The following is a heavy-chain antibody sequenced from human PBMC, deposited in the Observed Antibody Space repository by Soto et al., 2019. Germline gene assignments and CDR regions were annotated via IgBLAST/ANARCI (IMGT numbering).Heavy chain of an antibody. D-gene: IGHD3-22*01. Sequence: GGSLRLSCAASGFTFSRYSMNWVRQAPGKGLEWVSYISESSTTIYYADSVKGRFTISRDNAKNSLYLQMNSLRDEDTAVYYCARDYYDSSGYYTFDYWGQGTLVTAPQ. CDR3: ARDYYDSSGYYTFDY. CDR1: GFTFSRYS. V-gene: IGHV3-48*02. J-gene: IGHJ4*02. CDR2: ISESSTTI.